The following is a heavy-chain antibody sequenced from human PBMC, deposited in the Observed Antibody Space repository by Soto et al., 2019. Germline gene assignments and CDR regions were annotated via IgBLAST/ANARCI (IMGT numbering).Heavy chain of an antibody. Sequence: QPGGSLRLSCTASGFNFSRFWTHWVRQVPGRGLVWVSHINSDGSRTSYADSVKGRFTISRDNAKNTLFLQMNSLRAEDTAVYYCARDLSSCSSARCYSFYYGMDLWGQGTTVTVSS. CDR3: ARDLSSCSSARCYSFYYGMDL. J-gene: IGHJ6*02. CDR2: INSDGSRT. D-gene: IGHD2-2*01. V-gene: IGHV3-74*01. CDR1: GFNFSRFW.